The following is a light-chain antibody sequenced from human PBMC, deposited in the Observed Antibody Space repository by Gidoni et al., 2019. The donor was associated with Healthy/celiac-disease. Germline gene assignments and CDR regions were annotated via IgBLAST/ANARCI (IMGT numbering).Light chain of an antibody. Sequence: QSALTQPASVSRSPGQSLTISCTVTSSDVGSYNLVSWYQQHPGKAHKLMIYEGSKRPSGVSNRFSGSKSGNTASLTISGLQAEDEADYYCCSYAGSSTLVFGGGTKLTVL. CDR1: SSDVGSYNL. CDR3: CSYAGSSTLV. J-gene: IGLJ3*02. CDR2: EGS. V-gene: IGLV2-23*01.